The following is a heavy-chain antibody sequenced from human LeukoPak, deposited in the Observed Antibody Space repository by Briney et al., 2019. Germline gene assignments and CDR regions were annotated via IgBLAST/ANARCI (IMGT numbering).Heavy chain of an antibody. Sequence: SETLSLTCAVYGESFSGYYWSWIRQPPGRGLEWIGEINHSGSTSYSASLKSRVTISVDTSKNQFSLKLNSVTAADTAVYYCARGDIAAGGAPFDYWGQGTLVTVSS. CDR2: INHSGST. V-gene: IGHV4-34*01. J-gene: IGHJ4*02. CDR1: GESFSGYY. CDR3: ARGDIAAGGAPFDY. D-gene: IGHD6-13*01.